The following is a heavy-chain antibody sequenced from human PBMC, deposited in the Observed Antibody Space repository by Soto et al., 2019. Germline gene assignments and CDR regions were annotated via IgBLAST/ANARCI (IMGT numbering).Heavy chain of an antibody. CDR1: GYSFTSNW. Sequence: GESLKISCKGSGYSFTSNWIGWVRQMPGKGLEWMGIIYPGDSDTRYSPSFQGQVTISADKSISTAYLQWSSLKASDTAMYYCARVLSKYYYDSSGYLFDYWGQGTLVTVSS. V-gene: IGHV5-51*01. CDR2: IYPGDSDT. J-gene: IGHJ4*02. CDR3: ARVLSKYYYDSSGYLFDY. D-gene: IGHD3-22*01.